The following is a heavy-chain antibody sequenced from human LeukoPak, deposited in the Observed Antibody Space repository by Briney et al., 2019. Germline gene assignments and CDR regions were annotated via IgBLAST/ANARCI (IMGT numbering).Heavy chain of an antibody. Sequence: PSETLSLTCTVSGGSISSYYWSWIRQPPGKGLEWVGYIYYSGSTNYNPSLKRRVTISVDTSKNQFSLKLSSVTAADTAVYYCARSVGGYSYYHLDYWGQGTLVTVSS. D-gene: IGHD5-18*01. CDR2: IYYSGST. CDR3: ARSVGGYSYYHLDY. J-gene: IGHJ4*02. CDR1: GGSISSYY. V-gene: IGHV4-59*01.